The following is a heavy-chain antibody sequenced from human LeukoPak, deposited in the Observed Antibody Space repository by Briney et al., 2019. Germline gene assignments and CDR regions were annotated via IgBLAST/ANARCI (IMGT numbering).Heavy chain of an antibody. Sequence: ASVKVSCKASGGTFSSYAISWVRQAPGQGLEWMGRIIPILGIANYAQKFQGRVTITADKSTSTAYMELSSLRPEDTAVYYCARDRDSSSYYDSSGYDYWGQGTLVTVSS. CDR3: ARDRDSSSYYDSSGYDY. V-gene: IGHV1-69*04. J-gene: IGHJ4*02. D-gene: IGHD3-22*01. CDR2: IIPILGIA. CDR1: GGTFSSYA.